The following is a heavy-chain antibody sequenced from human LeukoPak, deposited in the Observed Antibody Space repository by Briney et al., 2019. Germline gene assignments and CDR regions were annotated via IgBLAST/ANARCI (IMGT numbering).Heavy chain of an antibody. J-gene: IGHJ4*02. CDR3: AREGRPSEWEFPNPPGY. Sequence: ASVKVSCKASGYTFTSYGISWVRQAPGQGLEWMGWISAYNGNTNYAQKFQGRVTMTRDMSTSTVYMELSSLRSEDTAVYYCAREGRPSEWEFPNPPGYWGQGTLVTVSS. CDR2: ISAYNGNT. D-gene: IGHD1-26*01. V-gene: IGHV1-18*01. CDR1: GYTFTSYG.